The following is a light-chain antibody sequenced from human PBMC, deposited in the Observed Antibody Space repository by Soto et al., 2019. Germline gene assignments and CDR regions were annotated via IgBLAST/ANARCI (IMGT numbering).Light chain of an antibody. CDR2: YTS. V-gene: IGKV3-20*01. CDR3: QQYRSLPLT. CDR1: QYVGTR. Sequence: EIVLTQSPSTLSSSPGETATLSCRASQYVGTRLAWYQHKPGQAPRLLIYYTSNRATGIPARFSGSGSGTDFTLTINRLEPEDFAVYFCQQYRSLPLTFGGGTKVDIK. J-gene: IGKJ4*01.